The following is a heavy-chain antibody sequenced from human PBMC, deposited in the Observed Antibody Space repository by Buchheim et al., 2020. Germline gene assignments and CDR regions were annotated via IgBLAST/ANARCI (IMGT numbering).Heavy chain of an antibody. CDR1: GYTFTSYY. CDR2: INLSGGST. D-gene: IGHD3-10*01. Sequence: QVQLVQSGAEVKKPGASVKVSCKASGYTFTSYYMHWVRQAPGQGLEWMGIINLSGGSTSYAQKFQGRVTMTRDTSTSTVNMELSSLRSEDTAVYYCARDPLLWFGELSSYGMDVWGQGTT. CDR3: ARDPLLWFGELSSYGMDV. J-gene: IGHJ6*02. V-gene: IGHV1-46*03.